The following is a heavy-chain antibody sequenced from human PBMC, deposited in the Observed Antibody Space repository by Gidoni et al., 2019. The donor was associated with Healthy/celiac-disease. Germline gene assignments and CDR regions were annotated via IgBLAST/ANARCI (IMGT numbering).Heavy chain of an antibody. CDR1: GLTFSSYA. D-gene: IGHD6-6*01. CDR2: ISGSGGST. V-gene: IGHV3-23*01. Sequence: EVQLLASVRGLVQPGGFLRLSCAASGLTFSSYAMRWVRQAPGKGLEWVSAISGSGGSTYYADSVKGRFTISRDNSKNTLYLQMNSLGAEDTAVYYCAKNPYSSSPAEYFQHWGQGTLVTVSS. J-gene: IGHJ1*01. CDR3: AKNPYSSSPAEYFQH.